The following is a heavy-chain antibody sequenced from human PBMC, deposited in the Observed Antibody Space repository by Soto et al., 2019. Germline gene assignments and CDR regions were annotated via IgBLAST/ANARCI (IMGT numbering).Heavy chain of an antibody. Sequence: PGESLKISWKGSGYSFTSYWIGWVRQMPGKGLEWMGIIYPGDSDTRYSPSFQGQVTISADKSISTAYLQWSSLKASDTAMYYCARTMVRGNYYYYMDVWGKGTTVTVSS. CDR1: GYSFTSYW. CDR3: ARTMVRGNYYYYMDV. V-gene: IGHV5-51*01. D-gene: IGHD3-10*01. CDR2: IYPGDSDT. J-gene: IGHJ6*03.